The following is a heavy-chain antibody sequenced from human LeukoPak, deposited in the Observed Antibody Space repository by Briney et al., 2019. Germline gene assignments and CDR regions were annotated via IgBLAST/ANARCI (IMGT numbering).Heavy chain of an antibody. CDR1: GGTFSSYA. CDR3: ARSISGRFDS. Sequence: ASVKVSCKASGGTFSSYAISWVRQAPGQGLEWMGWISPYNGNTNYAQNLQGRVTMTTETSTSTAYMDLKNLRSDDTAVYYCARSISGRFDSWDQGTLVTVSS. V-gene: IGHV1-18*01. D-gene: IGHD3-3*02. CDR2: ISPYNGNT. J-gene: IGHJ5*01.